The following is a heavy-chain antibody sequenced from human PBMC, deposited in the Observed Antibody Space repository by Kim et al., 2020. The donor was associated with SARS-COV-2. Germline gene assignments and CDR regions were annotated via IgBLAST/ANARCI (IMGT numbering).Heavy chain of an antibody. J-gene: IGHJ4*02. D-gene: IGHD3-10*01. CDR3: ARTLGYYGSGTYTFDY. Sequence: LKSRVTISVDTSKNQFSLKLSSVTAADTAVYYCARTLGYYGSGTYTFDYWGQGTLVTVSS. V-gene: IGHV4-31*02.